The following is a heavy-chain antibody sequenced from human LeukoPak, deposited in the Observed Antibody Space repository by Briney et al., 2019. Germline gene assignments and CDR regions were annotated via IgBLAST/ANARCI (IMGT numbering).Heavy chain of an antibody. Sequence: GGSLRLSCSASGFTFSSYAMHWVRQAPGKGLEYVSGINDNGGRTHYGDSVKGRFSISRDNSKNTLHLQMSTLRAEDTALYYCVKDVGGSYAFDYWGQGILVTVAS. D-gene: IGHD1-26*01. CDR3: VKDVGGSYAFDY. J-gene: IGHJ4*02. CDR2: INDNGGRT. V-gene: IGHV3-64D*09. CDR1: GFTFSSYA.